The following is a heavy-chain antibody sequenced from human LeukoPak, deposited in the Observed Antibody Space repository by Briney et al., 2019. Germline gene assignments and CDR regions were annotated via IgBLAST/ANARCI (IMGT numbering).Heavy chain of an antibody. J-gene: IGHJ4*02. V-gene: IGHV3-64*01. CDR1: GFTFSNYG. Sequence: GGSLRLSCAAPGFTFSNYGLHWVRQAPGKRLEYVSAISSNGGITYYANSVKGRFTISRDNSKNTLYLQMGSLRAEDVAVYYCATGYDSSGYYQYWGQGTLVTVSS. CDR2: ISSNGGIT. D-gene: IGHD3-22*01. CDR3: ATGYDSSGYYQY.